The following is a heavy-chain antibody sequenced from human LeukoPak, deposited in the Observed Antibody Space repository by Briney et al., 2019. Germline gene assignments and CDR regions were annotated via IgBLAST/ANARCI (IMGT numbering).Heavy chain of an antibody. J-gene: IGHJ4*02. Sequence: ASVKVSFKASGYTFTSYYMHWVRQAPGQGLEWMGIINPSGGSTSYAQKFQGRVTMTRDMSTSTVYMELSSLRSEDTAVYYCARDGNYYDSSGYYYPDYWGQGTLVTVSS. D-gene: IGHD3-22*01. CDR1: GYTFTSYY. CDR2: INPSGGST. V-gene: IGHV1-46*01. CDR3: ARDGNYYDSSGYYYPDY.